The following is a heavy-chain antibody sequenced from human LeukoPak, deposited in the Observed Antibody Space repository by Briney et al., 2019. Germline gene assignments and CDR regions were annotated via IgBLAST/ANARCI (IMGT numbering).Heavy chain of an antibody. CDR3: AKMYDSGSFAFS. CDR1: GFTFSRYW. D-gene: IGHD3-10*01. CDR2: IRQDGSEK. J-gene: IGHJ5*02. V-gene: IGHV3-7*01. Sequence: GGSLRLSCAASGFTFSRYWMSWVRQAPGRGLEWVANIRQDGSEKYYIDSVKGRFTISRDNAQNLLYLQMNSLRAEDTAVYYCAKMYDSGSFAFSWGQGTLVTVSS.